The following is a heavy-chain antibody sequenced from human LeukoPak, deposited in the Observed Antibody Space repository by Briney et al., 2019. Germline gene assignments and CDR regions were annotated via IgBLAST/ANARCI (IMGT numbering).Heavy chain of an antibody. CDR2: IYYSGST. D-gene: IGHD6-19*01. Sequence: SETLSLTCTVSGGSISSSSYYWGWIRQPPGKGLEWIGSIYYSGSTNYNPSLKSRVTISVDTSKNQFSLKLSSVTAADTAVYYCARGGIAVAVYFDYWGQGTLVTVSS. CDR3: ARGGIAVAVYFDY. CDR1: GGSISSSSYY. J-gene: IGHJ4*02. V-gene: IGHV4-39*07.